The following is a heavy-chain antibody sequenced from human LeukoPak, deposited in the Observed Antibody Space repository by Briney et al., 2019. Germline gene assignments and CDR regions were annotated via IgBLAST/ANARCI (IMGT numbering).Heavy chain of an antibody. CDR3: AKDVVAAAGTCASDI. D-gene: IGHD6-13*01. Sequence: LPGGSLRLSCAASGFTFNNNRMTWVRQAPGKGLEWVSAISGSGGSTYYADSVKGRFTISRDNSKNTLYLQMNSLRAEDTAVYYCAKDVVAAAGTCASDIWGQGTMVTVSS. J-gene: IGHJ3*02. CDR1: GFTFNNNR. CDR2: ISGSGGST. V-gene: IGHV3-23*01.